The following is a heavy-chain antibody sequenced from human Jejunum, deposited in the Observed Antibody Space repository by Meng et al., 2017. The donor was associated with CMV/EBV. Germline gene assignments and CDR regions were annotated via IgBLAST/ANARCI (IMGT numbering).Heavy chain of an antibody. CDR2: IYTSGST. CDR1: AGSISGYY. D-gene: IGHD1-26*01. V-gene: IGHV4-4*07. CDR3: ARESGSYYWFDP. Sequence: QGQLQESGPGLVKSSEPLSLTCFVSAGSISGYYWSWIRQPAGKGLEWIGRIYTSGSTHYNPSLKRRLTMSVDLSNNQISLKLRSVTAADTAVYYCARESGSYYWFDPWGQGTLVTVSS. J-gene: IGHJ5*02.